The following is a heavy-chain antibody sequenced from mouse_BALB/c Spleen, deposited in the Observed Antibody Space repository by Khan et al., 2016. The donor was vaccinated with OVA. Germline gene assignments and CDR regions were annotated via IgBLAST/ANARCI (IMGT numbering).Heavy chain of an antibody. CDR3: ARSLYYSDSYAMDY. V-gene: IGHV3-2*02. CDR2: ISSTGST. Sequence: VPLQASLPGLVKPSQSLSLTCTVPGYSITSDYAWNWIRQFPGNKLEWMGYISSTGSTSYNPSLKSRISITRATSTHQFFLHFNAVTTEDTAKDDGARSLYYSDSYAMDYWGQGTSVTVSS. D-gene: IGHD2-13*01. J-gene: IGHJ4*01. CDR1: GYSITSDYA.